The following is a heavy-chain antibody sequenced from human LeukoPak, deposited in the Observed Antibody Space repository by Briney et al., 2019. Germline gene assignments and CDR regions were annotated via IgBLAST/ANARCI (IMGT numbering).Heavy chain of an antibody. CDR3: AREKFPVSLGGILTGATNWFDP. CDR1: GYTFTSYG. D-gene: IGHD3-9*01. Sequence: ASVKVSCKASGYTFTSYGISWVRQAPGQGLEWMGWISAYNGNTNYAQKLQGRVTMTTDTSTSTAYMELRSLRSDDTAVYYCAREKFPVSLGGILTGATNWFDPWGQGTLVTVSS. V-gene: IGHV1-18*01. J-gene: IGHJ5*02. CDR2: ISAYNGNT.